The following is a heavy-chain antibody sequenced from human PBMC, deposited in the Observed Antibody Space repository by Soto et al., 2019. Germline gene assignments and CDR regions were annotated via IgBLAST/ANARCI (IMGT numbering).Heavy chain of an antibody. CDR2: INPNSGGT. D-gene: IGHD2-15*01. V-gene: IGHV1-2*04. CDR1: GYTFTGYY. CDR3: ASGGLIRVKYYYGMDV. J-gene: IGHJ6*02. Sequence: ASVKVSCKASGYTFTGYYMHWVRQAPGQGLEWMGWINPNSGGTNYAQKFQGWVTMTRDTSISTAYMELSRLRSDDTAVYYCASGGLIRVKYYYGMDVCGPGTTVTLSS.